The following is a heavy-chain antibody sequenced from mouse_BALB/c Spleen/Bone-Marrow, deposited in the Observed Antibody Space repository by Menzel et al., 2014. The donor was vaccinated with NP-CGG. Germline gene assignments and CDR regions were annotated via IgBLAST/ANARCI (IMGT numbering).Heavy chain of an antibody. J-gene: IGHJ2*01. CDR2: INPNNGGT. D-gene: IGHD1-1*02. V-gene: IGHV1-18*01. CDR1: GYTFTDYT. CDR3: ARGLWYY. Sequence: VQLQQPGPELVMPGASVKISCKTSGYTFTDYTIYWVQQSHGKSLEWIGRINPNNGGTNYNQKFKDKATLTLDKSSSTAYMELRSLTSEDSAVYYCARGLWYYWGQGTTLTVSS.